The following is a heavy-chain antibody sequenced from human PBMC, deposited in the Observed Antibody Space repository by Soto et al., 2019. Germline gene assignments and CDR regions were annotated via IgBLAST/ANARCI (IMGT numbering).Heavy chain of an antibody. CDR1: GGSISSYY. CDR3: ARVYSSGWYYFDY. V-gene: IGHV4-59*01. D-gene: IGHD6-19*01. J-gene: IGHJ4*02. Sequence: SETLSLTCTVSGGSISSYYWSWIRQPPGKGLEWIGYIYYSGSTNYNPSLKSRVTISVDTSKNQFSLKLSSVTAADTAVYYCARVYSSGWYYFDYWGQGTLVTVSS. CDR2: IYYSGST.